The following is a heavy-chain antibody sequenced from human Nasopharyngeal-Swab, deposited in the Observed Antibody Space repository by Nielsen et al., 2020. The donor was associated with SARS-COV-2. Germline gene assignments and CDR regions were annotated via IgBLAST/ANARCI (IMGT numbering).Heavy chain of an antibody. CDR2: TYYRSKWYN. CDR3: ARQENYDYVWGSYRLNWFDP. Sequence: WIRQSPSRGLEWLGRTYYRSKWYNDYAVSVKSRITINPDTSKNQFSLQLNSVTPEDTAVYYCARQENYDYVWGSYRLNWFDPWGQGTLVTVSS. J-gene: IGHJ5*02. D-gene: IGHD3-16*02. V-gene: IGHV6-1*01.